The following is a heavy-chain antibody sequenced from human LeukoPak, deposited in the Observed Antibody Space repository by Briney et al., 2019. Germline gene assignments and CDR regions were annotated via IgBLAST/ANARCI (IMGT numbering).Heavy chain of an antibody. Sequence: PSETLSLTCAVSGYSISSGYYWSWIRQPAGKGLEWIGRIYTSGSTNYNPSLKSRVTMSVDTSKNQFSLKLSSVTAADTAVYYCARTYSSSSGLVDYWGQGTLVTVSS. CDR2: IYTSGST. CDR1: GYSISSGYY. D-gene: IGHD6-6*01. V-gene: IGHV4-4*07. CDR3: ARTYSSSSGLVDY. J-gene: IGHJ4*02.